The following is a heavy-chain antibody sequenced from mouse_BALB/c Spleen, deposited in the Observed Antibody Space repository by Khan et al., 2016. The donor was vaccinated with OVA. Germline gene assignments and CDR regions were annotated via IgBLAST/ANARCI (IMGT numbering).Heavy chain of an antibody. CDR1: GYTFTSYD. V-gene: IGHV1-85*01. CDR2: IFPGDGST. D-gene: IGHD2-14*01. CDR3: ARGGYGGFAY. Sequence: VQLQESGAELVKPGTSVKLSCKASGYTFTSYDINWVRQRPEQGLDWIGWIFPGDGSTKYNEKLKGKATLTTDKSSSTAYMQLSRLTSEDSAVYFCARGGYGGFAYWGQGTLVTVSA. J-gene: IGHJ3*01.